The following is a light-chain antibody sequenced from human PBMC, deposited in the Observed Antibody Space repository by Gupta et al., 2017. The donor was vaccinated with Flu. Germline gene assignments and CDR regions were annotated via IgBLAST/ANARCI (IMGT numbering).Light chain of an antibody. CDR1: SSNIGNNY. CDR3: GTWDSSLSVWM. J-gene: IGLJ3*02. V-gene: IGLV1-51*01. Sequence: VTISCSGSSSNIGNNYVSWYQQLPGTAPKLLIYDNDKRPSGIPDRFSGSKSGTSATLGISGLQTGDEADYYCGTWDSSLSVWMFGGGTKLTVL. CDR2: DND.